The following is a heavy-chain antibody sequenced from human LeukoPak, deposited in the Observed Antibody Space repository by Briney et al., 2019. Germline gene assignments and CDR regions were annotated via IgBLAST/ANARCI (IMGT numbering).Heavy chain of an antibody. D-gene: IGHD6-13*01. J-gene: IGHJ4*02. CDR2: IYTSGST. CDR3: ARLIAAAESFDY. Sequence: PSETLSLTCTVSGGSISSGSYYWSWIRQPAGKGLEWIGRIYTSGSTNYNPSLKSRVTISVDTSKNQFSLKLSSVTAADTAVYYCARLIAAAESFDYWGQGTLVTVSS. CDR1: GGSISSGSYY. V-gene: IGHV4-61*02.